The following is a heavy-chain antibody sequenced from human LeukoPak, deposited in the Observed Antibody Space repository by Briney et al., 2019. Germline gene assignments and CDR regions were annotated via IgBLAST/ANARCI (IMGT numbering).Heavy chain of an antibody. D-gene: IGHD6-19*01. Sequence: PGGSLRLSCVASGPTFSSYAMHWVRQAPDKGLEWVTLISHDGTNKNYADSVKGRFTISRDNSKSTLYLQMNYLRPEDTAVYYCARERTVGDGSGFDYWGQGTLVTVSS. V-gene: IGHV3-30-3*01. CDR1: GPTFSSYA. J-gene: IGHJ4*02. CDR3: ARERTVGDGSGFDY. CDR2: ISHDGTNK.